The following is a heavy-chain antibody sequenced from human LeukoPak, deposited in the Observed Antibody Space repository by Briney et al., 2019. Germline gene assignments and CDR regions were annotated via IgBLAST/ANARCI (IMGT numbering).Heavy chain of an antibody. J-gene: IGHJ4*02. D-gene: IGHD3/OR15-3a*01. CDR2: IKLDGSQK. V-gene: IGHV3-7*01. Sequence: GGSLRLSWAASGFTFSNSWMSWVRQAPGKGLEWVANIKLDGSQKYYVDSVKGRFTISRDNAKNSLYLQMNSLRAEDTAVYYCARDSYGLHDWGQGTLVTVSS. CDR3: ARDSYGLHD. CDR1: GFTFSNSW.